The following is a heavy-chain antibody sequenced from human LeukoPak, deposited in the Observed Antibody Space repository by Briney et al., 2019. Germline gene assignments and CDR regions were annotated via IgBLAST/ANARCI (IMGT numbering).Heavy chain of an antibody. CDR2: MLDTVTT. V-gene: IGHV4-59*11. J-gene: IGHJ5*02. CDR3: AEYYYDSSGYNDWFDP. D-gene: IGHD3-22*01. Sequence: SETLSLTCAVSGASMNTHYWSWIRQPPGKGLEWIGYMLDTVTTKDNPSLKSRFTLSADTSKNQFSLKLSSVTAADTAVYYCAEYYYDSSGYNDWFDPWGQGTLVTVSS. CDR1: GASMNTHY.